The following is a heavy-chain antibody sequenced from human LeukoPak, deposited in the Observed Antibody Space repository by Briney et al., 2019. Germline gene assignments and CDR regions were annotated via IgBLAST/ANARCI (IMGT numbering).Heavy chain of an antibody. V-gene: IGHV4-34*01. CDR3: ARGGDLSDLVVVAATSFDY. CDR1: GGSFSGYY. J-gene: IGHJ4*02. D-gene: IGHD2-15*01. CDR2: INHSGST. Sequence: PSETLSLTCAVYGGSFSGYYWSWIRQPLGKGLEWIGEINHSGSTNYNPSLKSRVTISVDTSKNQFSLKLSSVTAADTAVYYCARGGDLSDLVVVAATSFDYWGQGTLVTVCS.